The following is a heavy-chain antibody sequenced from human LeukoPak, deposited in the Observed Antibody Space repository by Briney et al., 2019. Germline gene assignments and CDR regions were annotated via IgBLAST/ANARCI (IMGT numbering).Heavy chain of an antibody. Sequence: SETLSLTCTVSGGSISSSSYYWGWIRQPPGKGLEWIGGIYYSGSTYYNPSLKSRVTISVDTSKNQFSLKLSSVTAADTAVYYCARGYYNGNPDYWGQGTLVTVSS. J-gene: IGHJ4*02. CDR1: GGSISSSSYY. D-gene: IGHD4-23*01. CDR2: IYYSGST. CDR3: ARGYYNGNPDY. V-gene: IGHV4-39*07.